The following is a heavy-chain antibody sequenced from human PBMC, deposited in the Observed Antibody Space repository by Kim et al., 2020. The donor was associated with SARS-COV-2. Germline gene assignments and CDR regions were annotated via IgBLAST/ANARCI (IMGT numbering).Heavy chain of an antibody. D-gene: IGHD3-10*01. CDR1: GVTFNSYA. CDR2: ISGSGGST. CDR3: AKLWFGELFSPFDY. Sequence: GGSLRLSCAASGVTFNSYAMSWVRQAPGKGLEWVSTISGSGGSTYYADSVKGRFTISRDNAKNTLYLQMNSLRAEDTAVYYCAKLWFGELFSPFDYWGQGTLVTVSS. J-gene: IGHJ4*02. V-gene: IGHV3-23*01.